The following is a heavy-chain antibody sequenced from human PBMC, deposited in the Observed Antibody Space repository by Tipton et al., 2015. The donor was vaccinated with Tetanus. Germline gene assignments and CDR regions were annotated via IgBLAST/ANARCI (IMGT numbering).Heavy chain of an antibody. Sequence: SLRLSCATSGLFFKNAWMNWVRQAPGKGLEWVGRIKSKTDGGTTDYAARVKDRFSLSRDDSKDTLFLQMNSLKTEDTAVYYCTAAGIVGSGYRVGYWGRGALVVVSS. J-gene: IGHJ4*02. V-gene: IGHV3-15*07. CDR2: IKSKTDGGTT. D-gene: IGHD1-26*01. CDR3: TAAGIVGSGYRVGY. CDR1: GLFFKNAW.